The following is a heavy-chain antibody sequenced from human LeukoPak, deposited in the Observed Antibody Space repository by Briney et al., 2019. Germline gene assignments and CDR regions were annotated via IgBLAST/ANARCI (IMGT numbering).Heavy chain of an antibody. D-gene: IGHD6-13*01. J-gene: IGHJ4*02. Sequence: ASVKVSCKASGYTFTGYQIHWVRQAPGQGLEWMGWINPNNGGTNFVQKFRGRVTMTTDTSITMAYMELSRLRSDDAAVYYCARWSSSWESFDYWGQGTLVTVSS. CDR2: INPNNGGT. CDR1: GYTFTGYQ. CDR3: ARWSSSWESFDY. V-gene: IGHV1-2*02.